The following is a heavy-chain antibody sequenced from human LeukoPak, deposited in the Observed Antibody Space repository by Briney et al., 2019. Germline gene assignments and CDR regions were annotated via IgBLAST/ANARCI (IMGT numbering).Heavy chain of an antibody. CDR1: GGSIGYYY. V-gene: IGHV4-4*08. CDR3: AGDFWSGKILDY. D-gene: IGHD3-3*01. J-gene: IGHJ4*02. Sequence: SETLSLACSVSGGSIGYYYWSWIRQPPGKGLEWIGYIYASGSTKSNPSLKSRVTISLDTSKTQFSLKLSSVTAADTAVYFCAGDFWSGKILDYWGQGILVTVSS. CDR2: IYASGST.